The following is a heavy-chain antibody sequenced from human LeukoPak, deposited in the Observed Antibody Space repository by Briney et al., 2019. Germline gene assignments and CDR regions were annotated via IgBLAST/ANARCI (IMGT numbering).Heavy chain of an antibody. CDR1: GGSISSGGYS. Sequence: SETLSLTCAVSGGSISSGGYSWSWIRQPPGKGLEWIGYIYDSGSTYYNPSLKSRVNISADRSKNQFSLKLSSVTAADTAVYHCARATGTDAFDIWGQGTMVTVSS. CDR3: ARATGTDAFDI. CDR2: IYDSGST. J-gene: IGHJ3*02. D-gene: IGHD1-1*01. V-gene: IGHV4-30-2*01.